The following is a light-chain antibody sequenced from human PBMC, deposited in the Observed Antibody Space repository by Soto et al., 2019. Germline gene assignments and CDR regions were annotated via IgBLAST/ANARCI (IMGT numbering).Light chain of an antibody. V-gene: IGKV3-11*01. CDR2: DAS. CDR1: QSVGSY. Sequence: EIVLTQSPATLSLSPGERATLSCRASQSVGSYLAWYQQRPGQAPRLLIYDASSRATGIPARFSGSGSGTDFTLTISSLEPEDFAVYYCQQYGSAPGTFGQGTKLEIK. CDR3: QQYGSAPGT. J-gene: IGKJ2*01.